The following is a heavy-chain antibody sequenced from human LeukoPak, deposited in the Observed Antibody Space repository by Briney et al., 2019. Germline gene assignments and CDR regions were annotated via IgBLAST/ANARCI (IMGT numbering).Heavy chain of an antibody. CDR1: GGSISYYY. D-gene: IGHD3-3*01. V-gene: IGHV4-4*09. J-gene: IGHJ2*01. CDR2: IYTSGNT. Sequence: SETLSLTCSVSGGSISYYYWTWIRQPPGKGLEWIGYIYTSGNTDYNPSLKSRVSMSLDTSKSQLSRNLSSVTAADTAVYFCARRGTIFGPESLWGRGTLVTVSS. CDR3: ARRGTIFGPESL.